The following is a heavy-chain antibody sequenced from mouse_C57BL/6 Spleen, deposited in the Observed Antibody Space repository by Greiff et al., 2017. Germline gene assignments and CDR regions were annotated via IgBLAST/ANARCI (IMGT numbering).Heavy chain of an antibody. V-gene: IGHV1-82*01. Sequence: QVQLQQSGPELVKPGASVKISCKASGYAFSSSWMNWVKQRPGKGLEWIGRIYPGEGDTNYNGKFKGKATLTADKSSSTAYMQLSSLTSEDSAVYFCARNLYDYEGYWGQGTTLTVSS. D-gene: IGHD2-4*01. CDR1: GYAFSSSW. CDR2: IYPGEGDT. CDR3: ARNLYDYEGY. J-gene: IGHJ2*01.